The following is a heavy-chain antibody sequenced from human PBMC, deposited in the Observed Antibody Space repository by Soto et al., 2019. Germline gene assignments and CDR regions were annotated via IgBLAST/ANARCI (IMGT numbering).Heavy chain of an antibody. CDR3: ASAGGEVSYFYGSRGTSGMDV. CDR1: GGSISSNNW. J-gene: IGHJ6*02. V-gene: IGHV4-4*02. CDR2: IYHSGST. D-gene: IGHD3-10*01. Sequence: PSETLSLTCAVSGGSISSNNWWSWVRQPPGKGLEWIGEIYHSGSTNYNPSLKSRVTISVDKSKNQFSLKLSSVTAADTAVYYCASAGGEVSYFYGSRGTSGMDVWGQGTTVTVSS.